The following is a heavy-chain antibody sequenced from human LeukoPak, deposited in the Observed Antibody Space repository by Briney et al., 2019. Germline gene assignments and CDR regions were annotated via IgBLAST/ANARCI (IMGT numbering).Heavy chain of an antibody. J-gene: IGHJ6*03. D-gene: IGHD2-15*01. V-gene: IGHV4-59*01. CDR1: GGSISSYY. CDR2: IYYSGST. Sequence: SETLSLTCTVSGGSISSYYWSWIRQPPGKGLEWIGYIYYSGSTNYNPSLKSRVTISVDTSKNQFSLKLSSVTAADTAVYYGARVVAPYYYYYMDVWGKGTTVTISS. CDR3: ARVVAPYYYYYMDV.